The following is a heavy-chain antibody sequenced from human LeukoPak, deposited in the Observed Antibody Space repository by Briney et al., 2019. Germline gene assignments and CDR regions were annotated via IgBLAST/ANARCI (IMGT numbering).Heavy chain of an antibody. V-gene: IGHV4-59*08. CDR1: GGSISSYY. Sequence: SETLSLTCTVSGGSISSYYWSWIRQPPGKGLEWIGYIYYSGSTYYNPSLKSRVTISVDTSKNQFSLKLSSVTAADTAVYYCARLGSSSLFLWRNENYFDYWGQGTLVTVSS. J-gene: IGHJ4*02. CDR3: ARLGSSSLFLWRNENYFDY. CDR2: IYYSGST. D-gene: IGHD6-13*01.